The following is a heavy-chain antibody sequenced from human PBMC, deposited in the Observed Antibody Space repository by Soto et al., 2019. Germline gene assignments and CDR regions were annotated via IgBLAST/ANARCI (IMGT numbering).Heavy chain of an antibody. V-gene: IGHV4-31*03. CDR2: IYYSGST. CDR1: GGSISSGGYY. Sequence: SETLSLTCTVSGGSISSGGYYWSWIRQHPGKGLEWIGYIYYSGSTYYNPSLKSRVTISVDTSKNQFSLKLSSVTAADTAVYYCARGTDDSSGYFKATLYYFDYWGQGTLVTVSS. CDR3: ARGTDDSSGYFKATLYYFDY. D-gene: IGHD3-22*01. J-gene: IGHJ4*02.